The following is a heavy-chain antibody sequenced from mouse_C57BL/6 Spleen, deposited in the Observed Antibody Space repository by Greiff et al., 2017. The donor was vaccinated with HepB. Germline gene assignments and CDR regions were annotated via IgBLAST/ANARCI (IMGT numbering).Heavy chain of an antibody. D-gene: IGHD2-4*01. CDR1: GYTFTSYW. CDR2: IYPGNSDT. V-gene: IGHV1-5*01. Sequence: VHVKQSGTVLARPGASVKMSCKTSGYTFTSYWMHWVKQRPGQGLEWIGAIYPGNSDTSYNQKFKGKAKLTAVTSASTAYMELSSLTNEDSAVYYCTRSKITTGEYYFDYWGQGTTLTVSS. J-gene: IGHJ2*01. CDR3: TRSKITTGEYYFDY.